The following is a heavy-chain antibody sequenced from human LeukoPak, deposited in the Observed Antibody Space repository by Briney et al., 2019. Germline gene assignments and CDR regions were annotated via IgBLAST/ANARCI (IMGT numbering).Heavy chain of an antibody. CDR1: GYAFTSDY. D-gene: IGHD3-3*01. J-gene: IGHJ4*02. CDR2: ISLTTGST. V-gene: IGHV1-46*01. CDR3: ARAITIFGAAIPAY. Sequence: ASVKVSCKASGYAFTSDYIHWVRQAPGQGLEWMGIISLTTGSTNYAQKFQGRATMTRYMSTSTFYMELSSLRSEDTAVYYCARAITIFGAAIPAYWGQGTLVTVSS.